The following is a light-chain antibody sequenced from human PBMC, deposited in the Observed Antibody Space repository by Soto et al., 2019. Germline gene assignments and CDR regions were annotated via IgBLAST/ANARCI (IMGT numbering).Light chain of an antibody. CDR2: RAS. V-gene: IGKV3-15*01. Sequence: EIVMTQSPATLSVSPGERATLSCRASQSVSSNLAWYQQKLGQAPRLLIYRASTRATGIPARFSGSGSGTEFTLTISSLQSEDFAVYYCQQYNDWPPLTFGGGTKVEIK. CDR3: QQYNDWPPLT. CDR1: QSVSSN. J-gene: IGKJ4*01.